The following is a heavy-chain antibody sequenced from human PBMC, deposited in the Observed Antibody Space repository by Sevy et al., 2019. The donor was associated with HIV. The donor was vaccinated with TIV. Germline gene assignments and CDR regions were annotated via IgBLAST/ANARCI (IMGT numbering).Heavy chain of an antibody. CDR3: ARAGHTWNDEYYYYYMDV. CDR1: GFTCSSYS. Sequence: GGSLRLSCAASGFTCSSYSMNWVRQAPGKGLEWVSSISSSSSYIYYADSVKGRFTISRDNAKNSLYLQMNSLRAEDTAVYYCARAGHTWNDEYYYYYMDVWGKGTTVTFSS. D-gene: IGHD1-20*01. CDR2: ISSSSSYI. V-gene: IGHV3-21*01. J-gene: IGHJ6*03.